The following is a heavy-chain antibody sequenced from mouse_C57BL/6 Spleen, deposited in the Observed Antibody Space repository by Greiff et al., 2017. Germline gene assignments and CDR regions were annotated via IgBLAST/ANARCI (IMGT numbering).Heavy chain of an antibody. CDR1: GYTFTSYW. CDR2: IHPNSGST. Sequence: VQLQQPGAELVKPGASVKLSCTASGYTFTSYWMHWVKQRPGQGLEWLGMIHPNSGSTNYNEKFKSTATLTVDKSSSTAYMQHSSLTSEDTAVYYCARERNGYYEDDWGQGTTLTVSS. V-gene: IGHV1-64*01. CDR3: ARERNGYYEDD. J-gene: IGHJ2*01. D-gene: IGHD2-3*01.